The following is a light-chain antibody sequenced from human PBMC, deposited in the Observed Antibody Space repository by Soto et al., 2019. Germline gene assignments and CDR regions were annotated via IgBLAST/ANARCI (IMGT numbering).Light chain of an antibody. Sequence: QSVLTQPASVSGSPGQSITISCTETDSDVGAHNYVSWYQQHPGKAPKLMIYDVSDRPSGVSDRFSGSKSGNTASLTISGLQAEDEADYYCSSYTTTNTVFGGGTKLTVL. J-gene: IGLJ2*01. V-gene: IGLV2-14*01. CDR3: SSYTTTNTV. CDR1: DSDVGAHNY. CDR2: DVS.